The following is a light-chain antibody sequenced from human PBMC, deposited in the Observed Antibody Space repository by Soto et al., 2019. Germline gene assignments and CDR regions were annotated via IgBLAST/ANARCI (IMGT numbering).Light chain of an antibody. J-gene: IGKJ5*01. CDR1: QSVLYSPNNKNY. V-gene: IGKV4-1*01. CDR2: WAS. Sequence: DIVLTQSPDSLAVSLGERATINCKSSQSVLYSPNNKNYLAWYQQKPGHPPKLVIYWASTRESGVPDRFSGSGSGTDFTLTISSLQAEDVAAYYCQQYYSSPLTFGQGTRLEIK. CDR3: QQYYSSPLT.